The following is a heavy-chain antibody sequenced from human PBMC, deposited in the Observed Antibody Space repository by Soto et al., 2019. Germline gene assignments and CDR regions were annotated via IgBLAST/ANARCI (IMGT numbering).Heavy chain of an antibody. CDR3: ARPARQDTVAGNY. D-gene: IGHD6-19*01. J-gene: IGHJ4*02. CDR1: GGSISSSSYY. V-gene: IGHV4-39*01. CDR2: IYYTGIT. Sequence: QLHLQESGPGLVKPSETLSLTCTVSGGSISSSSYYWGWIRQPPGKGLEWIGSIYYTGITHYNPSLKSRATISIDTSKNPFPLNLNSVTATDTAVYYCARPARQDTVAGNYWGQGTLVNVSS.